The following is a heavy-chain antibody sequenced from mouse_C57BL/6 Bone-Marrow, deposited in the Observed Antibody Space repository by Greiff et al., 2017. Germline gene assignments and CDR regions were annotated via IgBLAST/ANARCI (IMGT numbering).Heavy chain of an antibody. Sequence: EVNVVESGGGLVQPGGSMKLSCAASGFTFSDAWMDWVRQSPEKGLEWVAEIRNKANNHATYYAESVKGRFTISRDDSKSSVYLQMNSLRAEDTGIYYCTRTPFITTVVATDWYFDVWGTGTTVTVSS. D-gene: IGHD1-1*01. CDR2: IRNKANNHAT. CDR1: GFTFSDAW. V-gene: IGHV6-6*01. J-gene: IGHJ1*03. CDR3: TRTPFITTVVATDWYFDV.